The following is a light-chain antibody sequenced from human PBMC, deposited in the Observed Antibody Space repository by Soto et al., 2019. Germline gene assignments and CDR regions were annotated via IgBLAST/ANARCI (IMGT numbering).Light chain of an antibody. Sequence: EIVLTQSPDTLSLSPGERATLSCRASQSVRSTFLAWYQQKPGQAPRLLIYDASNRATGIPARFSGSGSGTDFTLTISSLEPEDFAVYYCQQRSNWPPTWTFGQGTKVDIK. CDR1: QSVRSTF. CDR3: QQRSNWPPTWT. CDR2: DAS. J-gene: IGKJ1*01. V-gene: IGKV3-11*01.